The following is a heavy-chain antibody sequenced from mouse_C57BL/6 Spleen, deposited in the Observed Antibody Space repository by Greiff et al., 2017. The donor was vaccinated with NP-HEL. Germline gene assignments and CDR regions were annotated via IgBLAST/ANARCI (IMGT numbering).Heavy chain of an antibody. Sequence: VQLQQPGAELVRPGSSVKLSCKASGYTFTSYWMDWVKQRPGQGLEWIGNIYPSDSETHYNQKFKDKATLTVDKSSSTAYMQLSSLTSEDSAVYYCARRGYYYGSSFYWYFDVWGTGTTVTVSS. D-gene: IGHD1-1*01. V-gene: IGHV1-61*01. CDR2: IYPSDSET. J-gene: IGHJ1*03. CDR1: GYTFTSYW. CDR3: ARRGYYYGSSFYWYFDV.